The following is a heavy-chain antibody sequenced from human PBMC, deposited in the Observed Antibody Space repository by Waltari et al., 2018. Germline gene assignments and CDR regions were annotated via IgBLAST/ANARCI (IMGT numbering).Heavy chain of an antibody. Sequence: QVQLQQWGAGLLKPSETLSLTCGFYGGSFRAYYWNWIRQPPGKGLEWIGEIHPSEIINYNPPLRKRVTMSAETSKNQFSLKWSSVTAANTAVYYCARGSDHAKTGYWGQGILVTVSS. CDR1: GGSFRAYY. V-gene: IGHV4-34*01. J-gene: IGHJ4*02. CDR2: IHPSEII. D-gene: IGHD2-21*02. CDR3: ARGSDHAKTGY.